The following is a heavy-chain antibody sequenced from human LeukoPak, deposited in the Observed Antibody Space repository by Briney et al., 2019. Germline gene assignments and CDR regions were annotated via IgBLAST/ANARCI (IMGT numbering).Heavy chain of an antibody. CDR3: ARDGYVVVAAAINYYGMDV. CDR2: ISAYNGNT. V-gene: IGHV1-18*01. CDR1: GYTFTSYG. D-gene: IGHD2-15*01. Sequence: ASVKVSCKASGYTFTSYGISWVRQAPGQGLEWMGWISAYNGNTNYAQKLQGRVTMTTDTSTSTAYMELRSLRSDDTAVYYCARDGYVVVAAAINYYGMDVWGQGTTVTVSS. J-gene: IGHJ6*02.